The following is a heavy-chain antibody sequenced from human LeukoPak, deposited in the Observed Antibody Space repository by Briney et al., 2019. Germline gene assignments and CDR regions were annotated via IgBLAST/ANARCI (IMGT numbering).Heavy chain of an antibody. V-gene: IGHV3-30*02. CDR2: IRYDGINK. Sequence: GGSLRLSCAASGSTFSSYGMHWVRQAPGKGLEGVAFIRYDGINKYYADSVKGRFTISRDNAKNSLYLQMNSLRAEDTAVYYCAKVRANRFASFDYWGQGTLVTVSS. D-gene: IGHD1/OR15-1a*01. J-gene: IGHJ4*02. CDR1: GSTFSSYG. CDR3: AKVRANRFASFDY.